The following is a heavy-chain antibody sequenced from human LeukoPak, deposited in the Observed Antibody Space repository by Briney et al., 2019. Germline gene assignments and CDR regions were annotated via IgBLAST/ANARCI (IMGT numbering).Heavy chain of an antibody. CDR3: AKDRSIGTYYTFDH. Sequence: GGSLRLSCAASGFTFSDYAMTWVRQAPGKGLEGVATISGSGVMTYYADSVKGRFTVSGDNSKNTLYLQMSSLTAADTAVYYCAKDRSIGTYYTFDHWGQGTLVTVSS. D-gene: IGHD1-26*01. V-gene: IGHV3-23*01. J-gene: IGHJ4*02. CDR2: ISGSGVMT. CDR1: GFTFSDYA.